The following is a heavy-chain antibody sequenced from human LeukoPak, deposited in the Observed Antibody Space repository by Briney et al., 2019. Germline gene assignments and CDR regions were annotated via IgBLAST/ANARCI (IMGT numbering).Heavy chain of an antibody. Sequence: GGSLRLSCAASGFTFSSYAMSWVRQAPGKGLEWVSVIYSGGSTYYADSVKGRFTISRDNSKNTLYLQMNSLRAEDTAVYYCARVAPSSGYAFDIWGQGTMVTVSS. CDR3: ARVAPSSGYAFDI. J-gene: IGHJ3*02. CDR2: IYSGGST. CDR1: GFTFSSYA. V-gene: IGHV3-66*01. D-gene: IGHD3-22*01.